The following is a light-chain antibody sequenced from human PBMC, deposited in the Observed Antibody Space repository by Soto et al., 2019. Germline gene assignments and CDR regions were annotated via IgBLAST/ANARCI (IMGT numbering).Light chain of an antibody. CDR1: SSDIGAYNY. CDR2: DVN. Sequence: QSALTQPASVSGSPGQSITISCTGTSSDIGAYNYVSWYRQHPGKAPQLLIYDVNNRPSGVSHRFSGSKSGNTASLTISGLQHEDEADYFCTSYTGSNTLEVFGPGTKLTVL. CDR3: TSYTGSNTLEV. V-gene: IGLV2-14*03. J-gene: IGLJ1*01.